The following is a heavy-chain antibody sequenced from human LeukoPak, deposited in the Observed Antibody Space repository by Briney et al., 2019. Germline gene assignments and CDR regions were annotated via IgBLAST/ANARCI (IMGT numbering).Heavy chain of an antibody. D-gene: IGHD6-19*01. CDR1: GFTFKNYA. CDR3: AKTFDSSGWYPFRY. CDR2: IDTTGYRR. Sequence: GGSLRLSCAASGFTFKNYAMSWVRQAPDKGLEWVAAIDTTGYRRYYADSLEGRFTISRDNSKNTVYLQMKSLKAEDTAVYYCAKTFDSSGWYPFRYWGQGTLVTVSS. J-gene: IGHJ4*02. V-gene: IGHV3-23*01.